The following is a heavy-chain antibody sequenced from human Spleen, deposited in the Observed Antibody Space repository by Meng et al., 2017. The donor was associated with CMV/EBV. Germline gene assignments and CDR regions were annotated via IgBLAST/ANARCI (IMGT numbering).Heavy chain of an antibody. V-gene: IGHV5-51*01. D-gene: IGHD3-22*01. J-gene: IGHJ6*02. CDR1: GYSFTDYW. CDR3: ARHQAYYDSSGLPYGMDV. Sequence: GESLKISCKGSGYSFTDYWIGWVRQMPGKGLEWMGIIYPGDSDTRYSPSFQGQVTISAENSITTAYLQWSSLKASDTAIYYSARHQAYYDSSGLPYGMDVWGQGTTVTVSS. CDR2: IYPGDSDT.